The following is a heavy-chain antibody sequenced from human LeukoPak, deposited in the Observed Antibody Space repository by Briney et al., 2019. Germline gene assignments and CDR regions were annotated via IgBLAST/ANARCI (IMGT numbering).Heavy chain of an antibody. CDR2: IYHSGST. CDR3: ARESYSSSSRSFDY. Sequence: PSETLSLTCTVSGGSISSGGYYWRWIRQPPGKGLEWIGYIYHSGSTYYNPSLKSRVTISVDRSKNQFSLKLSSVTAADTAVYYCARESYSSSSRSFDYWGQGTLVTVSS. J-gene: IGHJ4*02. CDR1: GGSISSGGYY. D-gene: IGHD6-6*01. V-gene: IGHV4-30-2*01.